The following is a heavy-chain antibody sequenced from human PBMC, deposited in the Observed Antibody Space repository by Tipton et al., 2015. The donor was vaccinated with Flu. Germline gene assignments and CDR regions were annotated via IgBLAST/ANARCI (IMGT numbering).Heavy chain of an antibody. CDR1: DYTFTSYG. Sequence: QLVQSGAEVRKPGASVKVSCKASDYTFTSYGISWVRQAPGQGLEWMGWISAYDGKTNYAHKFQGRVTLTTDTSTSTAYMELRSLRSDDTAVYYCARGPDYDTLSYYYYGLDVWGQGTTVTVSS. CDR3: ARGPDYDTLSYYYYGLDV. J-gene: IGHJ6*02. CDR2: ISAYDGKT. V-gene: IGHV1-18*01. D-gene: IGHD3-9*01.